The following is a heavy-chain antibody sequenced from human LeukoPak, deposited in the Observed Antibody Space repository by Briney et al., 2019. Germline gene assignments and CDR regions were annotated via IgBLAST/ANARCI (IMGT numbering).Heavy chain of an antibody. Sequence: GGSLRLSCAASGFAFSSYGMHWVRQAPGKGLEWMVVIWYDGSNKYYADSVKGRFTISRDNSKNTLYLQMNSLRAEDTAVYYCASTPRLLWFGETDYWGQGTLVTVSS. CDR3: ASTPRLLWFGETDY. J-gene: IGHJ4*02. CDR2: IWYDGSNK. D-gene: IGHD3-10*01. V-gene: IGHV3-33*01. CDR1: GFAFSSYG.